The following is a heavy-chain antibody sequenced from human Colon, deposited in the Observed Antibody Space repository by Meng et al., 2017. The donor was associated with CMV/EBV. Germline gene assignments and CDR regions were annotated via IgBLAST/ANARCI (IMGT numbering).Heavy chain of an antibody. V-gene: IGHV4-55*01. J-gene: IGHJ4*02. CDR1: VDSVSSDKW. D-gene: IGHD4/OR15-4a*01. CDR3: ASATDYKVDY. Sequence: SLICAASVDSVSSDKWWTWVRQPPGKGLEWIGEIHHGGTTAYNPSLRSRISFSVDKTRNQVSLHLTTVTAADTAVYYCASATDYKVDYWGQGTLVTVSS. CDR2: IHHGGTT.